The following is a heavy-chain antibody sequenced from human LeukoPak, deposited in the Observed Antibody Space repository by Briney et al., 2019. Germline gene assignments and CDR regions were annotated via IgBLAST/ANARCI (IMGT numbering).Heavy chain of an antibody. D-gene: IGHD6-13*01. Sequence: MPSETLSLTCTVSGYSISSGYYWGWIRQPPGKGLEWIGSIYHSGSTYYNPSLKSRVTISVDTSKNQFSLKLSSVTAADTAVYYCARSGYSSSPRCWFDPWGQGTLVTVSS. J-gene: IGHJ5*02. CDR3: ARSGYSSSPRCWFDP. CDR2: IYHSGST. V-gene: IGHV4-38-2*02. CDR1: GYSISSGYY.